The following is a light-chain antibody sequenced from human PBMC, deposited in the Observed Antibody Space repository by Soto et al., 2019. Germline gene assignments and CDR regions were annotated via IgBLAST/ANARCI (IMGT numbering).Light chain of an antibody. CDR3: QQDGSSPPRT. CDR2: GAS. V-gene: IGKV3-20*01. J-gene: IGKJ2*01. Sequence: EIVLTQAPGTLSLSPGERATLSCRASQSVSSMCLAWYQRKAGQAPRLLIYGASSRATGIPDRFSGSGSGTDFTLTISRLEPEDFAVYYCQQDGSSPPRTFGQGTKLEIK. CDR1: QSVSSMC.